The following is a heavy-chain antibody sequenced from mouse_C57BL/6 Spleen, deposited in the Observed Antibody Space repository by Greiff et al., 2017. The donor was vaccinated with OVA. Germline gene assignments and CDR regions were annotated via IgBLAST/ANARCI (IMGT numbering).Heavy chain of an antibody. CDR3: ARSGKLDYGGAPYWYFDV. Sequence: EVQLQQSGPELVKPGASVKIPCKASGYTFTDYNMDWVKQSHGKSLEWIGDINPNNGGTIYNQKFKGKATLTVDKSSSTAYMELRSLTSEDTAVYYCARSGKLDYGGAPYWYFDVWGTGTTVTVSS. V-gene: IGHV1-18*01. CDR1: GYTFTDYN. D-gene: IGHD2-4*01. J-gene: IGHJ1*03. CDR2: INPNNGGT.